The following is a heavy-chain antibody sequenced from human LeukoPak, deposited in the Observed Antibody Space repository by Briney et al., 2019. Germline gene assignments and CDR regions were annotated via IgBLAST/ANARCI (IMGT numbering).Heavy chain of an antibody. CDR3: ARAGHGGYPSGYYYYGMDV. V-gene: IGHV4-59*08. J-gene: IGHJ6*02. Sequence: SETLSLTCTVSGGSISSYYWSWIRQLPGKGLEWIGYIFYSGSTNYNPSLKSRVTISVDTSKNQFSLKLSSVTAADTAVYYCARAGHGGYPSGYYYYGMDVWGQGTTVTVSS. CDR2: IFYSGST. D-gene: IGHD5-12*01. CDR1: GGSISSYY.